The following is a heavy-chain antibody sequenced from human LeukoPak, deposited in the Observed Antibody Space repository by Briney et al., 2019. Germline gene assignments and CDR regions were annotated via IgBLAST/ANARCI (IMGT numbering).Heavy chain of an antibody. Sequence: SGGSLRLSCAASGFAVSSYYMTWVRQAPGKGLEWVSVIYSGGSTYYADSVKGRFTISRDNSKNTLYLQMNSLRAEDTAVYYCARDSWNDVGYWGQGTLVTVSS. D-gene: IGHD1-1*01. CDR3: ARDSWNDVGY. V-gene: IGHV3-53*01. CDR2: IYSGGST. J-gene: IGHJ4*02. CDR1: GFAVSSYY.